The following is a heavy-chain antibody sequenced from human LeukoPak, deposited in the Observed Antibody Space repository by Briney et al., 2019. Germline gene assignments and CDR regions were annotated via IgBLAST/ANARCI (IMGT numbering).Heavy chain of an antibody. CDR3: ARDPSSSSEPYYFDY. D-gene: IGHD6-6*01. Sequence: SETLSLTCTVSGGSISSYYWSWIRQPPGKGLEWIGYIYYSGSTNYNPSLKSRVTISVDTSKNQFSLKLSSVTAADTAVYYCARDPSSSSEPYYFDYWGQGTLITVS. CDR2: IYYSGST. CDR1: GGSISSYY. J-gene: IGHJ4*02. V-gene: IGHV4-59*01.